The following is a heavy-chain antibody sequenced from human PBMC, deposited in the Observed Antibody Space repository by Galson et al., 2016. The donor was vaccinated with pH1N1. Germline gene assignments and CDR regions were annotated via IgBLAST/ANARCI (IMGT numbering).Heavy chain of an antibody. J-gene: IGHJ4*02. CDR1: GFTFSVFA. V-gene: IGHV3-23*01. CDR2: ISASGAST. CDR3: VKYDSSGYYYGCLAN. D-gene: IGHD3-22*01. Sequence: SLRLSCAASGFTFSVFAMCWVRQAPGKGLEWVSGISASGASTHFADSVKGRFTISRDNSKNALYLEMNSLTGEDTAFYYCVKYDSSGYYYGCLANWGQGTLVTVSS.